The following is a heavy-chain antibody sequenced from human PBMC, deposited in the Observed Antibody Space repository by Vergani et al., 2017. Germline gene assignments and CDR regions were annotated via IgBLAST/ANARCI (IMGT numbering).Heavy chain of an antibody. V-gene: IGHV3-15*01. CDR2: IKSKTDGGTT. CDR1: GFTFSNAW. Sequence: EVQLVESGGGLVKPGGSLRLSCAASGFTFSNAWMSWVRQAPGKGLEWVGRIKSKTDGGTTDYAAPVKGRFTISRDDSKNTLYLQMNSLKTEDTAVYYCTTLWAVAGSYFDCWGQGTLVTVSS. CDR3: TTLWAVAGSYFDC. D-gene: IGHD6-19*01. J-gene: IGHJ4*02.